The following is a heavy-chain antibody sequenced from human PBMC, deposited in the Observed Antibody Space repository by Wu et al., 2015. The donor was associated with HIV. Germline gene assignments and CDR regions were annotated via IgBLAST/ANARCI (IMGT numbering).Heavy chain of an antibody. CDR3: ARALAAAGPDWGAFDI. Sequence: QVQLVQSGAEVKKPGASVKVSCKASGYTFTGYYMHWVRQAPGQGLEWMGWINPNSGGTNYAQKFQGRVTMTRDTSISTAYMELSRLRSDDTAVYYCARALAAAGPDWGAFDIWGQGTMVTVSS. J-gene: IGHJ3*02. D-gene: IGHD6-13*01. V-gene: IGHV1-2*02. CDR1: GYTFTGYY. CDR2: INPNSGGT.